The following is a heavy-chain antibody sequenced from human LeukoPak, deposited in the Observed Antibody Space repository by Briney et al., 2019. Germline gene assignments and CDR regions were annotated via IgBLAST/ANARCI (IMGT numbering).Heavy chain of an antibody. Sequence: SETLSLTCTVSGGSISSYYWSWIRQPPGKGLEWIGYIYYSGSTSYNPSLKSRVTISVDTSKKQFSLKLSSVTAADTAVYYCAVCGGDCYFNYWGQGTLVTVSS. V-gene: IGHV4-59*01. CDR1: GGSISSYY. CDR3: AVCGGDCYFNY. CDR2: IYYSGST. J-gene: IGHJ4*02. D-gene: IGHD2-21*02.